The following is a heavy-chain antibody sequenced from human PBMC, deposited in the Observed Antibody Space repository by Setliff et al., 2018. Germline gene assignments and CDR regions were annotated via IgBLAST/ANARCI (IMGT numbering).Heavy chain of an antibody. CDR2: IIPIFGTA. Sequence: SVKVSCKASGGTFSSYAISWVRQAPGQGLEWMGGIIPIFGTANYAQKFQGRVTITTDESTSTAYMELSSLRSEGTAVYYCARDLTQSHDYGGNSDSPWGQGTLVTVSS. CDR1: GGTFSSYA. CDR3: ARDLTQSHDYGGNSDSP. J-gene: IGHJ5*02. V-gene: IGHV1-69*05. D-gene: IGHD4-17*01.